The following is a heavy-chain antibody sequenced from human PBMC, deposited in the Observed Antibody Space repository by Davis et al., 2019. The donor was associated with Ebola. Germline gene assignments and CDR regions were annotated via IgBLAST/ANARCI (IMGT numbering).Heavy chain of an antibody. CDR3: ARDPCHYYGSGSYHNWFDP. CDR2: ISAYNGNT. Sequence: ASVKVSCKASGYTFTSYGISWVRQAPGQGLEWMGWISAYNGNTNYAQKLQGRVTMTTDTSTSTAYMELRSLRSDDTAVYYCARDPCHYYGSGSYHNWFDPWGQGTLVTVSS. D-gene: IGHD3-10*01. J-gene: IGHJ5*02. CDR1: GYTFTSYG. V-gene: IGHV1-18*01.